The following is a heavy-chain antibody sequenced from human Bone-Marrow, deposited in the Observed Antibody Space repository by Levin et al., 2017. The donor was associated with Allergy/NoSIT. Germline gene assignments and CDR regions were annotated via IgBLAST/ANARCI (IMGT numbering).Heavy chain of an antibody. Sequence: SETLSLTCTVSGVSITSGNYYWSWIRQPAGKGLEWIGHIYTSGNTNYNPSLKSRVTIFVDTSKNQFSLKLRSVTAADTAVYYCARVLQYYYYYMDVWGKGTTVTVSS. J-gene: IGHJ6*03. CDR1: GVSITSGNYY. CDR2: IYTSGNT. CDR3: ARVLQYYYYYMDV. V-gene: IGHV4-61*09. D-gene: IGHD5-24*01.